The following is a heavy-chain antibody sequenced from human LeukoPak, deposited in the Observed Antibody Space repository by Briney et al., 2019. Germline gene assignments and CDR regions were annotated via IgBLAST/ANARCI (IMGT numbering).Heavy chain of an antibody. CDR1: GXSISSYY. CDR3: ARVSEINWYFDL. D-gene: IGHD5-24*01. CDR2: ISYNENT. J-gene: IGHJ2*01. Sequence: SETLSLTCTVSGXSISSYYWSWIRQPPGKGLEWIGYISYNENTKYNPSLKSRFTISVYTSKNQFSLRLNSVTAADTAVYYCARVSEINWYFDLWGRGTLVTVSS. V-gene: IGHV4-59*01.